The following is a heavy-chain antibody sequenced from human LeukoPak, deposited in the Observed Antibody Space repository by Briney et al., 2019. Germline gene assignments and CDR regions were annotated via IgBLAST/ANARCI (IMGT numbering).Heavy chain of an antibody. Sequence: GESLKISCKGSGYSFTSYWIGWARQMPGKGLEWMGIIYPGDSDTRYSPSFQGQVTISADKSISTAYLQWSSLKASDTAMYYCARPHPGIAAAGTLPVDYWGQGTLVTVSS. J-gene: IGHJ4*02. D-gene: IGHD6-13*01. CDR2: IYPGDSDT. CDR1: GYSFTSYW. V-gene: IGHV5-51*01. CDR3: ARPHPGIAAAGTLPVDY.